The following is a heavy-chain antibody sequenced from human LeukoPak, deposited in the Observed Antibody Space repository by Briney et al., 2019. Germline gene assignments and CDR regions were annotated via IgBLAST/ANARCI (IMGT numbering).Heavy chain of an antibody. Sequence: ASVKVSCKASGYTFTGYYMHWVRQAPGQGLEWMGWINPNSGGTNYAQKFQGRVTITADESTSTAYMELSSLRSEDTAVYYCARDLWYSSNWFDPWGQGTLVTVSS. J-gene: IGHJ5*02. V-gene: IGHV1-2*02. CDR1: GYTFTGYY. CDR2: INPNSGGT. D-gene: IGHD6-13*01. CDR3: ARDLWYSSNWFDP.